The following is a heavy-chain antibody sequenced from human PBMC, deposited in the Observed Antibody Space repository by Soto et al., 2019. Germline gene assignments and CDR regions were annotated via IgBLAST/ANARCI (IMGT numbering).Heavy chain of an antibody. CDR2: ISYYSGSI. CDR3: AKSMGGTANGMDV. J-gene: IGHJ6*02. Sequence: GGSLRLSCAASGFRFDAHGMHWVRQVPGKGLEWVSGISYYSGSIGYADSVKGRFTISRDNAKNSLYLQMNSLRAEDTALYYCAKSMGGTANGMDVWGQGTTVTVSS. D-gene: IGHD2-15*01. V-gene: IGHV3-9*01. CDR1: GFRFDAHG.